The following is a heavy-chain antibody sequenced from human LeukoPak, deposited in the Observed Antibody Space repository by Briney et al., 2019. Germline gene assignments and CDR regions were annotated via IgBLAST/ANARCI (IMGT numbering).Heavy chain of an antibody. CDR1: GYSATQLS. Sequence: GASVKVSCKVSGYSATQLSMHWVRQAPGKGLEWMGGFDPEDGQKIYAEKFQGRVTMTDYTSTDTAYMEVSGLRSDDTAVYFCATTLRATDGDYYGMDVWGQGTTVTVSS. V-gene: IGHV1-24*01. J-gene: IGHJ6*02. CDR2: FDPEDGQK. D-gene: IGHD5-24*01. CDR3: ATTLRATDGDYYGMDV.